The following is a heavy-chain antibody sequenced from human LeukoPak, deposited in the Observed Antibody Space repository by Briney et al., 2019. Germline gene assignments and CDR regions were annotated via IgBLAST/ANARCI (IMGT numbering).Heavy chain of an antibody. Sequence: GGSLRLSCTASGDSFRATALSLVRQAPGKGLEWVSGTIVSGGSTDYADTVKGRFTISRDNSKNTLYLQMNSLRDDDTAIYYCAKGMSSWFYDYWGQGTLVTVSS. J-gene: IGHJ4*02. CDR2: TIVSGGST. D-gene: IGHD6-13*01. V-gene: IGHV3-23*01. CDR3: AKGMSSWFYDY. CDR1: GDSFRATA.